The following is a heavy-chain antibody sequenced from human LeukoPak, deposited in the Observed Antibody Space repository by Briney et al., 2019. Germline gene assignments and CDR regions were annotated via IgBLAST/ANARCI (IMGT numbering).Heavy chain of an antibody. Sequence: GASVKVSCKASGYTFTSYYMHWVRQAPGQGLEWMGIINPSGGSTSYAQKFQGRVTMTRDTSTSTVYMELSSLRSEDTAMYYCARDQEQQLVPPHYYYYMDVWGKGTTVTVSS. CDR2: INPSGGST. V-gene: IGHV1-46*01. CDR3: ARDQEQQLVPPHYYYYMDV. J-gene: IGHJ6*03. D-gene: IGHD6-13*01. CDR1: GYTFTSYY.